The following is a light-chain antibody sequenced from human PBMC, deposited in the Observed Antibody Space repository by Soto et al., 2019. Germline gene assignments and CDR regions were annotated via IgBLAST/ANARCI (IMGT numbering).Light chain of an antibody. Sequence: AIQMTQSPSSLSASVGDRVTITCRASQGIGNDLGWYQQKPGKAPKLLIYGTSSLQSGVPSRFSGSGSGTDFTLTISSLQPADFATYYCLQDYNYPLTFGGGTKVDIK. CDR2: GTS. V-gene: IGKV1-6*01. CDR3: LQDYNYPLT. CDR1: QGIGND. J-gene: IGKJ4*01.